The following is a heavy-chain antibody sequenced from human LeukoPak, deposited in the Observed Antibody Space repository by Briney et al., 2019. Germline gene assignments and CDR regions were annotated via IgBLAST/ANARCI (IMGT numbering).Heavy chain of an antibody. D-gene: IGHD4-17*01. CDR3: ARDSLYGVVDY. CDR2: INPSGGST. J-gene: IGHJ4*02. Sequence: ASVRVSCKTSGYTFTSYYIHWVRQAPGQGLEWMGIINPSGGSTSYAQKFQGRVTMTRDTSTSTVYMYLSSLRSEDTAVYYCARDSLYGVVDYWGQGTLVTVSS. V-gene: IGHV1-46*01. CDR1: GYTFTSYY.